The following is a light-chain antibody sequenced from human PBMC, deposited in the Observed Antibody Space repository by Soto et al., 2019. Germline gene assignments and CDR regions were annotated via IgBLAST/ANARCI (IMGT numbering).Light chain of an antibody. CDR2: AAS. Sequence: SVLTQSPGTLSLLPGERATLSCRTSQSISSTYLAWYQQRPGQAPRLLIYAASSRATGIPDRFSGSGSGTDFTLTISRLEPEDFAVYYCQQYFGSLYTCGQGTKLEIK. CDR3: QQYFGSLYT. V-gene: IGKV3-20*01. J-gene: IGKJ2*01. CDR1: QSISSTY.